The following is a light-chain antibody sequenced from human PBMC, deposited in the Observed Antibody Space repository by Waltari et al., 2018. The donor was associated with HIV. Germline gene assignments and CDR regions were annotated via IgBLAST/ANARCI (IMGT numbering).Light chain of an antibody. V-gene: IGLV2-14*03. J-gene: IGLJ1*01. CDR1: SSDVGGYNS. CDR3: KSKTSSSTPCV. CDR2: DGS. Sequence: QSALTQPASVSGYPGQSITISCTGTSSDVGGYNSVACYQQHPGKSPKHIIYDGSNRPSGVPYRFSGSKSCNTASLTISGLQAEDEADYYCKSKTSSSTPCVFGTGTKVTVL.